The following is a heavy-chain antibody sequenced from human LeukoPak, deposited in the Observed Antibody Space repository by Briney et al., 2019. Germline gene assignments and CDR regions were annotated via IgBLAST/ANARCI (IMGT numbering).Heavy chain of an antibody. CDR3: TTLEYSSSSGLPYFDY. CDR2: IKSKTDGGTT. J-gene: IGHJ4*02. CDR1: GFTFSNAW. Sequence: GSLRLSCAASGFTFSNAWMSWVRQAPGKGLEWVGRIKSKTDGGTTDYAAPVKGRFTISRDDSKNTLYLQMNSLKTEDTAVYYCTTLEYSSSSGLPYFDYWGQGTLVTVSS. D-gene: IGHD6-6*01. V-gene: IGHV3-15*01.